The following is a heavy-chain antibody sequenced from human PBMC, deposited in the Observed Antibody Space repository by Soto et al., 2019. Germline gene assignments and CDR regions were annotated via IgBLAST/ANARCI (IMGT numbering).Heavy chain of an antibody. CDR3: ARDGEIAAAGYYYYYGMDV. J-gene: IGHJ6*02. CDR1: GFTFSSYA. D-gene: IGHD6-13*01. Sequence: GGSLRLSCAASGFTFSSYAMHWVRQAPGKGLEWVAVISYDGSNKYYADSVKGRFTISRDNSKNTLYLQMNSLRAEDTAVYCCARDGEIAAAGYYYYYGMDVWGQGTTVTVSS. V-gene: IGHV3-30-3*01. CDR2: ISYDGSNK.